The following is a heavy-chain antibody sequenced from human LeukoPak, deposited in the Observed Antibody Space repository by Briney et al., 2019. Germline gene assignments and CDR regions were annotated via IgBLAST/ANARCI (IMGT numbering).Heavy chain of an antibody. D-gene: IGHD4-23*01. CDR3: ASSGGNTGPEEQKYFQH. V-gene: IGHV1-2*02. CDR2: INPNSGGT. J-gene: IGHJ1*01. Sequence: ASVKVSCKASGYTFTGYYMHWVRQAPGQGLEWMGWINPNSGGTNYAQKFQGRVTMTRDTSISTAYMELSRLRSDDTAVYYCASSGGNTGPEEQKYFQHWGQGTPVTVSS. CDR1: GYTFTGYY.